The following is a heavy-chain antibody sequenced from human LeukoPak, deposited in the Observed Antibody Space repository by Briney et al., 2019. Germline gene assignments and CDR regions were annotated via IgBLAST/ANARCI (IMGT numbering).Heavy chain of an antibody. Sequence: GGSLRLSCAASGFTFTSYGMHWVRQAPGKGLEWVAVIWYDGTNKYYADSVKGRFTISRDNSNNILYLQMDSLRAEDTAVYYCATQFRPAYYYDSRAYWGYFDSWGRGTMVTVPS. J-gene: IGHJ4*02. CDR2: IWYDGTNK. V-gene: IGHV3-33*01. CDR3: ATQFRPAYYYDSRAYWGYFDS. CDR1: GFTFTSYG. D-gene: IGHD3-22*01.